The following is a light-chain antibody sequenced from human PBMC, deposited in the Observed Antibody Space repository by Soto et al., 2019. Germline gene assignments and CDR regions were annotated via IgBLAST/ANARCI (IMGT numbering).Light chain of an antibody. V-gene: IGLV1-44*01. CDR1: NSNIGSNT. CDR2: YDN. CDR3: AAWDDSLNGRV. J-gene: IGLJ1*01. Sequence: LTQPPSASWTPGQRVTISCSGSNSNIGSNTVNWYQQLPGTAPKLLIYYDNLRPSGVPDRISGSKSGTSASLAISGLQSDDEADYYCAAWDDSLNGRVFGTGTKVTV.